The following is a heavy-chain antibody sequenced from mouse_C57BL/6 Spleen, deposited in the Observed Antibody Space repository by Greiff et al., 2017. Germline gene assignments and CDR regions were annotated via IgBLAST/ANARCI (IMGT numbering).Heavy chain of an antibody. Sequence: VQLQQPGTDLVKPGASVKLSCTASGYTFTSSWMNWVRQRPGQGLEWIGNINPSNGGTNYNEKFKGKATLTVDKSSSTAYMQLSSLTSEDSAVYYCARASTMVPRDDLDYWGQGTTVTVSS. D-gene: IGHD2-1*01. CDR3: ARASTMVPRDDLDY. CDR1: GYTFTSSW. J-gene: IGHJ2*01. V-gene: IGHV1-53*01. CDR2: INPSNGGT.